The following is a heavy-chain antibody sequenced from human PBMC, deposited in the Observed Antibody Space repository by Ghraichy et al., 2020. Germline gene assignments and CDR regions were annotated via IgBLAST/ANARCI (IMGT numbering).Heavy chain of an antibody. Sequence: GGSLRLSCAASGFTFSSYAMSWVRQAPGKGLVWVSRINSDGSSTTYADSVKGRFTISRDNAKNTVYLQMHSLRAEDTAVYYCGRDKIVAAIDYWGQGTLVTVSS. J-gene: IGHJ4*02. D-gene: IGHD6-25*01. V-gene: IGHV3-74*03. CDR2: INSDGSST. CDR3: GRDKIVAAIDY. CDR1: GFTFSSYA.